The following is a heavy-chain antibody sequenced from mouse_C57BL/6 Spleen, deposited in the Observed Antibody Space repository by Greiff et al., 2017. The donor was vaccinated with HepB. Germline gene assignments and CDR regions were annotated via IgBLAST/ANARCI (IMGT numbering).Heavy chain of an antibody. Sequence: VQLQQSGPELVKPGASMKISCKASGYAFSSSWMNWVKQRPGKGLEWIGRIYPGDGDTNYNGKFKGKATLTADKSSSTAYMQLSSLTSEDSAVYFCARSTTQGAMDYWGQGTSVTVSS. V-gene: IGHV1-82*01. CDR3: ARSTTQGAMDY. CDR2: IYPGDGDT. D-gene: IGHD1-1*02. J-gene: IGHJ4*01. CDR1: GYAFSSSW.